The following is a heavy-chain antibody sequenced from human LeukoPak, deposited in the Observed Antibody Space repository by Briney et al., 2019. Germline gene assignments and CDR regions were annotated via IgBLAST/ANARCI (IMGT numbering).Heavy chain of an antibody. CDR1: GFSVSRHH. CDR3: ARGVVDGNNYSYCAFDI. D-gene: IGHD3-22*01. J-gene: IGHJ3*02. CDR2: IYTGGRT. Sequence: GGSLRLSCAASGFSVSRHHMSWIRQAPGKGLEWVSLIYTGGRTYYADSVKGRFTFSSDNSKKTLYLQMNSLRAEDTAVYYCARGVVDGNNYSYCAFDIWSQGTTVTVSS. V-gene: IGHV3-66*01.